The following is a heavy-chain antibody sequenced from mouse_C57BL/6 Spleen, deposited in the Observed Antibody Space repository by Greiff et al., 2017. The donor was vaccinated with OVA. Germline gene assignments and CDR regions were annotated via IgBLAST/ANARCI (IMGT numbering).Heavy chain of an antibody. CDR2: INPNYGTT. J-gene: IGHJ4*01. CDR1: GYSFTDYN. Sequence: EVKLMESGPELVKPGASVKISCKASGYSFTDYNMNWVKQSNGKSLEWIGVINPNYGTTSYNQKFKGKATLTVDQSSSTAYMQLNSLTSEDSAVYYCARSGLLVATGAMDYWGQGTSVTVSS. D-gene: IGHD1-1*01. V-gene: IGHV1-39*01. CDR3: ARSGLLVATGAMDY.